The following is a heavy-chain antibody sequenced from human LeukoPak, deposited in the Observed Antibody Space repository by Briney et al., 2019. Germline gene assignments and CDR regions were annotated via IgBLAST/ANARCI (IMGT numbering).Heavy chain of an antibody. CDR1: GGSFSGHT. V-gene: IGHV4-34*01. CDR3: ARGDRSSGRDY. D-gene: IGHD3-22*01. CDR2: ITQSGSP. J-gene: IGHJ4*02. Sequence: PSETLSLTCAVYGGSFSGHTWSWIRQPPGKGLEWIGDITQSGSPNYKSSLKSRVTISLDTSKNQFSLKLSSVTAADTAIYYCARGDRSSGRDYWGQGTLLTVSS.